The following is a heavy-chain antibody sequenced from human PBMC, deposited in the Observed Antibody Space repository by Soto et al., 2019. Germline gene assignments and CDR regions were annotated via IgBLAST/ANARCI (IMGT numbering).Heavy chain of an antibody. J-gene: IGHJ6*02. CDR2: ISPYNGTT. D-gene: IGHD1-1*01. Sequence: AASVKVSCKASGYTFTTYGISWVRQAPGQGLEWMGWISPYNGTTKYAEKFQGEMTMTTDTATSTAYMDLRSLRSDDTDVYYCARDGERDTGLNFYYYLHGMDAWGQGTRVTVSS. V-gene: IGHV1-18*04. CDR1: GYTFTTYG. CDR3: ARDGERDTGLNFYYYLHGMDA.